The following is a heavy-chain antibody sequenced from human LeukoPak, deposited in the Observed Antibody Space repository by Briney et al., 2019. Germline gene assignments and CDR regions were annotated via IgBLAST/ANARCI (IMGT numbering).Heavy chain of an antibody. Sequence: ASVTVSCKASGYTFTSYGISWVRQAPGQGLEWMGWISAYNGNTNYAQKLQGRVTMTTDTSTSTAYMELRSLRSDDTAVYYCARADVQQWLVRGRGWFDPWGQGTLVTVSS. CDR2: ISAYNGNT. CDR1: GYTFTSYG. V-gene: IGHV1-18*01. CDR3: ARADVQQWLVRGRGWFDP. D-gene: IGHD6-19*01. J-gene: IGHJ5*02.